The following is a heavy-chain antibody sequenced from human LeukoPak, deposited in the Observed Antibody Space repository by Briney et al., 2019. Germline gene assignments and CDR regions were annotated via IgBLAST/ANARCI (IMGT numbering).Heavy chain of an antibody. V-gene: IGHV4-39*07. CDR1: GGSISSYY. CDR3: ARANGYGLLDY. D-gene: IGHD5-18*01. J-gene: IGHJ4*02. CDR2: IYYSGST. Sequence: PSETLSLTCTVSGGSISSYYWGWIRQPPGKGLEWIGSIYYSGSTYYNPSLKSRVTISVDTSKNQFSLKLSSATAADTAVYYCARANGYGLLDYWGQGTLVTVSS.